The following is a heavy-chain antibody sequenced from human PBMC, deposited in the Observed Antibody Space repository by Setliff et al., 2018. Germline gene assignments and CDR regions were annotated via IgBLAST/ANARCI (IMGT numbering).Heavy chain of an antibody. Sequence: PSETLSLTCSVSGGLIYDHWWTWARQPAGEEFQWIGRVYSDGDTEYNPSLKSRVTISVDTSNNQFSLHLTSVTAADTARYFCARERQGGFLEWSPLDPWGQGILVTVSS. V-gene: IGHV4-4*07. CDR2: VYSDGDT. CDR1: GGLIYDHW. D-gene: IGHD3-3*01. CDR3: ARERQGGFLEWSPLDP. J-gene: IGHJ5*02.